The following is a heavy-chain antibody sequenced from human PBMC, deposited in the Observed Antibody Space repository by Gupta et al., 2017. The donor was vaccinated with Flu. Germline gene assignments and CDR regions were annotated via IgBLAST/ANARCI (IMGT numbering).Heavy chain of an antibody. D-gene: IGHD1-26*01. CDR3: AKYVSQWEPKGPCLDY. J-gene: IGHJ4*02. V-gene: IGHV3-23*01. CDR2: SSGSGGST. Sequence: EVQLLESGGGLVQPGGSLRLSCAASGFPFSSYALSWVRQAPGKGLEGVSASSGSGGSTDYADSVKGRFTISRDNSKNTLYLQMNSLRAEDTAVYYCAKYVSQWEPKGPCLDYWGQGTLVTVSS. CDR1: GFPFSSYA.